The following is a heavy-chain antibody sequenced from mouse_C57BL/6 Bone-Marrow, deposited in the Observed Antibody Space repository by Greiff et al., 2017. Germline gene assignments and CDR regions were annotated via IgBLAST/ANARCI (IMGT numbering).Heavy chain of an antibody. CDR2: LSDGGSYT. CDR3: AGGFTGYFDY. D-gene: IGHD1-1*01. V-gene: IGHV5-4*01. Sequence: EVHLVESGGGLVKPGGSLKLSCAASGFTFSSYAMSWVRQTPEKRLEWVATLSDGGSYTYYPANVKGRFTISSDNAKNNLYLQMSHLKSEDTAMYYCAGGFTGYFDYWGQGTTLTVSS. CDR1: GFTFSSYA. J-gene: IGHJ2*01.